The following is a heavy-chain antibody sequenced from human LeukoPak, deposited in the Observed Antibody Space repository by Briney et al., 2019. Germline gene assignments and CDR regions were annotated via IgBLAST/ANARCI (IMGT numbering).Heavy chain of an antibody. J-gene: IGHJ4*02. CDR1: GCXFSSYA. CDR2: ISGSGGST. D-gene: IGHD1-26*01. CDR3: ARSGSYGEGDY. V-gene: IGHV3-23*01. Sequence: PGGSLRLSCEASGCXFSSYAMSWVRQAPGKGREWVSPISGSGGSTYYADSVKGRFTISRDNSKNTLYLQMNSLRAEDTAVYYCARSGSYGEGDYWGQGTLVTVSS.